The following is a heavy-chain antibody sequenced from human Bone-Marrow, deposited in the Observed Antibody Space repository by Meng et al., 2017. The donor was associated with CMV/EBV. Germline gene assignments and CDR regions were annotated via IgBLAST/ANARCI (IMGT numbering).Heavy chain of an antibody. CDR1: GHTFTSFH. V-gene: IGHV1-46*01. D-gene: IGHD2-2*02. J-gene: IGHJ6*02. CDR2: INPSGGST. CDR3: ARGLVVPAAIFEVGIAARPAADV. Sequence: ASVKVSCKASGHTFTSFHRHWVRQAPGQRLEWMGIINPSGGSTSYAQKFQGRVTMTRDTSTSTVYMELSSLRSEDTAVYYCARGLVVPAAIFEVGIAARPAADVWGQGTTVTVSS.